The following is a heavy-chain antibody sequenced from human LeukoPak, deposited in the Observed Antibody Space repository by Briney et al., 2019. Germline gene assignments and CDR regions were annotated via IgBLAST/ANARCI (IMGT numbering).Heavy chain of an antibody. Sequence: SETLSLTCIVSGGSISPISSNNYHWGWIRQPPGKGLEWIGSIYYSGSTYYNPSLKSRVTISVDTSKNQFSLKLSSVTAADTALYYCAREMGVVTAHGIDVWGQGTTVTVSS. V-gene: IGHV4-39*02. J-gene: IGHJ6*02. CDR3: AREMGVVTAHGIDV. CDR1: GGSISPISSNNYH. CDR2: IYYSGST. D-gene: IGHD4-23*01.